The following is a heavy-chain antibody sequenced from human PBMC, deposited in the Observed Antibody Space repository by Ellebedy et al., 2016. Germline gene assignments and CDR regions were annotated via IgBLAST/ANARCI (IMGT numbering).Heavy chain of an antibody. V-gene: IGHV4-39*01. CDR1: GGSIRSSSSY. Sequence: SETLSLTCTVSGGSIRSSSSYWGWIRQPPGKGLEWIANIYYSGNTYYNPSLKSRVTISLDMSKNQFSLRLSSVTAADTAVYYCARHADDSSDYVYDSWGQGTLVIVSS. CDR3: ARHADDSSDYVYDS. J-gene: IGHJ4*02. CDR2: IYYSGNT. D-gene: IGHD4-11*01.